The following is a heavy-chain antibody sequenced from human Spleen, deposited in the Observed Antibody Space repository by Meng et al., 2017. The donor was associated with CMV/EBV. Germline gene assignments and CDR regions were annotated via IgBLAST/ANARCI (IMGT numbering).Heavy chain of an antibody. CDR3: AKDLDPNYDFWSGQQMPYY. CDR2: ISGNGGST. CDR1: GFTFSSYA. V-gene: IGHV3-23*01. D-gene: IGHD3-3*01. Sequence: GGSLRLSCAASGFTFSSYAMSWVRQAPGKGLEWVSAISGNGGSTYYADSVKGRFTISRDNSKNTLYLQMNSLRAEDTAVYYCAKDLDPNYDFWSGQQMPYYWGQGTLVTVSS. J-gene: IGHJ4*02.